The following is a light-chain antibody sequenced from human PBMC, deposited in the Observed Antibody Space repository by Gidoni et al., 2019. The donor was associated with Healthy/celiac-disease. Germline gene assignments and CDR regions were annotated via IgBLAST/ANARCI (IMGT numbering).Light chain of an antibody. V-gene: IGKV1-5*03. CDR3: QQYNSYSLPWT. J-gene: IGKJ1*01. CDR2: KAS. CDR1: QSISSW. Sequence: DIQMTQSPSTRSASVGDRVTITCRASQSISSWLAWYQQKPGKAPKLLISKASSLESGVPSRFSGSGSGTEFTLTISSLQPDDFATYYCQQYNSYSLPWTCGQGTKVEIK.